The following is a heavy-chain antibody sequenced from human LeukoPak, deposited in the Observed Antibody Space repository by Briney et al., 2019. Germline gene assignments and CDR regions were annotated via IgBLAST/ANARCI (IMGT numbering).Heavy chain of an antibody. D-gene: IGHD6-13*01. J-gene: IGHJ6*03. Sequence: LPGGSLRLSCAASGFTFSIYWMSWVRQAPGKGLEWVANIKQDGSEKYYVDSVKGRFTISRDNSKNTLYLQMSSLRAEDTAVYYCARRTLRIAAGSYYMDVWGKGTTVTVSS. CDR2: IKQDGSEK. V-gene: IGHV3-7*01. CDR3: ARRTLRIAAGSYYMDV. CDR1: GFTFSIYW.